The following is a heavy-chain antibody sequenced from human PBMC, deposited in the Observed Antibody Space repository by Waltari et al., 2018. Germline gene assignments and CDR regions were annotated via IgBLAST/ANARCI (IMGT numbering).Heavy chain of an antibody. Sequence: EVQLVESGGGLVKPGGSLRLSCAASGYTFSSYSMNWVRQAPGKGLEWVSSISSSSSYIYYADSVKGRFTISRDNAKNSLYLQMNSLRAEDTAVYYCARDAPIVPAADYYYYYGMDVWGQGTTVTVSS. J-gene: IGHJ6*02. CDR1: GYTFSSYS. CDR3: ARDAPIVPAADYYYYYGMDV. V-gene: IGHV3-21*01. CDR2: ISSSSSYI. D-gene: IGHD2-2*01.